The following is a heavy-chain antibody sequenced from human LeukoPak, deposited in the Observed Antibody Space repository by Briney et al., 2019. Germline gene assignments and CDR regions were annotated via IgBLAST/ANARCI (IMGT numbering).Heavy chain of an antibody. CDR2: IRSKANSYAT. J-gene: IGHJ4*02. V-gene: IGHV3-73*01. Sequence: GSLRLSCAAPGFTFSGSALHWVRQASGQGLEWVGRIRSKANSYATAYAASVKGRFTISRDDSKNTAYLQMNSLKTADTAVYYCTRRGYSSSWYDYWGQGTLVTVSS. D-gene: IGHD6-13*01. CDR3: TRRGYSSSWYDY. CDR1: GFTFSGSA.